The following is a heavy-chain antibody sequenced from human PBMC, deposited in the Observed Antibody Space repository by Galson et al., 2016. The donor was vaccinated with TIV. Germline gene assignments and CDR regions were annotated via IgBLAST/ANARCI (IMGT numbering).Heavy chain of an antibody. CDR1: GGTFSNFV. CDR3: ARGRGCYFGSGSSYFDY. V-gene: IGHV1-69*06. CDR2: INPIFGTA. J-gene: IGHJ4*02. D-gene: IGHD3-10*01. Sequence: SVKVSCKASGGTFSNFVISWVRQAPGQGLEWMGSINPIFGTANYAQKFQGRVTITADTSTSTTYMELSSLRSEDTAVYYCARGRGCYFGSGSSYFDYWGQGSLVTVSS.